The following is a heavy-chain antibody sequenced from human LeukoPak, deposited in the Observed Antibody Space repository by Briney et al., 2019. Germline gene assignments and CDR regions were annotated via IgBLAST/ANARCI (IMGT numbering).Heavy chain of an antibody. Sequence: GGSLRLSCAASGFSISSYEMNWVRQAPGKGLEWVSHISSSGSTIWYADSVKGRFTISRDNAKNSLYLQMNSLRAEHTAVYYCARVELAPYYYYMDVWGKGTTVTVSS. CDR2: ISSSGSTI. J-gene: IGHJ6*03. CDR3: ARVELAPYYYYMDV. D-gene: IGHD1-7*01. CDR1: GFSISSYE. V-gene: IGHV3-48*03.